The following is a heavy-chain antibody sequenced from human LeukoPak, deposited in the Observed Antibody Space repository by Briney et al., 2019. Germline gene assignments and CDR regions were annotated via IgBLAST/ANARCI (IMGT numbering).Heavy chain of an antibody. CDR2: ISGGGGST. Sequence: GGSLRLSCAASGFTFSSYAMDWVRQAPGKGLEWVSAISGGGGSTYYADSVKGRFTISRDTSKNTLYLQMDSLRAEDTAVYYCAKAAFSATTVNFDYWGQGTLVTVSS. D-gene: IGHD4-17*01. V-gene: IGHV3-23*01. CDR1: GFTFSSYA. CDR3: AKAAFSATTVNFDY. J-gene: IGHJ4*02.